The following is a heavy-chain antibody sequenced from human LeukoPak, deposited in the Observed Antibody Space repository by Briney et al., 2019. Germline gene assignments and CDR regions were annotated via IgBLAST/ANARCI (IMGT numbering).Heavy chain of an antibody. D-gene: IGHD3-3*01. CDR3: ARGTFWSGYALYYFDY. CDR1: GGSISSSNHY. CDR2: IYYTGNT. Sequence: PSETLSLTCTVSGGSISSSNHYWGWIRQPPGKGLEWIGSIYYTGNTYYNPSLKSRVTISVDTSKNQFSLKLSSVTAADMAVYYCARGTFWSGYALYYFDYWGQGTLVTVSS. J-gene: IGHJ4*02. V-gene: IGHV4-39*07.